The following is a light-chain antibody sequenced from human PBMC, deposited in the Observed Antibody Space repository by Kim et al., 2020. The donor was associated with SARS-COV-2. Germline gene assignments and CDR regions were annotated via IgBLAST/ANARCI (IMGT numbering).Light chain of an antibody. CDR1: HNISIG. J-gene: IGKJ1*01. CDR2: EAS. V-gene: IGKV1-5*01. Sequence: SASIGGIVTITRRASHNISIGLAWYQQKPGKAPHLLFYEASTLESGVPSRFSGSGSGTEFTLTINSLQPDDFATYYCQQYDGLSTFGQGTKVDIK. CDR3: QQYDGLST.